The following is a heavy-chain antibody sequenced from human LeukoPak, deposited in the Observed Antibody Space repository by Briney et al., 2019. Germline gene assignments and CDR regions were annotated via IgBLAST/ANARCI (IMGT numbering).Heavy chain of an antibody. D-gene: IGHD3-9*01. J-gene: IGHJ6*03. Sequence: TLPLTCTVSGGSISSGGYYWSWIRQHPGKGLEWIGYIYYSGSTYYNPSLKSRATISVDTSKNQFSLKLSSVTAADTAVYYCAREGVYYDILTGYSHYYMDVWGKGTTVTVSS. V-gene: IGHV4-31*03. CDR2: IYYSGST. CDR1: GGSISSGGYY. CDR3: AREGVYYDILTGYSHYYMDV.